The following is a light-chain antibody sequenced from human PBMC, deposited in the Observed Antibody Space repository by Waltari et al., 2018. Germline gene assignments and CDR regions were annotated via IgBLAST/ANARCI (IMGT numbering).Light chain of an antibody. J-gene: IGKJ1*01. Sequence: EIVMTQSPATLSVSPGERATLSCRASQSISNDLAWYQQKPGQAPRLLIYCASTRATGIPDRFSGSGSGTEFTLTISSLQSEDFAVYYCQQYYRWWTFGLGTKVERK. V-gene: IGKV3-15*01. CDR3: QQYYRWWT. CDR2: CAS. CDR1: QSISND.